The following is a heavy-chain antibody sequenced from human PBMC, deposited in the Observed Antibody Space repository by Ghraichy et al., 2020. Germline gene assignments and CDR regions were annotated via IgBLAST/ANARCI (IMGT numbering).Heavy chain of an antibody. J-gene: IGHJ4*02. D-gene: IGHD3-10*01. CDR3: ARGPRTGSGPLWQLDY. V-gene: IGHV4-34*01. Sequence: SETLSLTCAVYGGSFSGYYWSWIRQPPGKGLEWIGEINHSGSTNYNPSLKSRVTISVDTSKNQFSLKLSSVTAADTAVYYCARGPRTGSGPLWQLDYWGQGTLVTVSS. CDR1: GGSFSGYY. CDR2: INHSGST.